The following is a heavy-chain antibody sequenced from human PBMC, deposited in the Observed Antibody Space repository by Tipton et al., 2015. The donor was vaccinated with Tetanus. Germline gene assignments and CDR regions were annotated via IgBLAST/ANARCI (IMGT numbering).Heavy chain of an antibody. CDR3: ARMAIFGVIPYRAFDL. D-gene: IGHD3-3*01. Sequence: TLSLTCTVSGISVSTSDYYWSWVRQPLGKEPEGIGYIYYLGNTASNPSLQSRVSMSVDTSKKQFSLRLNSVDAAVTAIYYCARMAIFGVIPYRAFDLWDLGTMVTVSS. J-gene: IGHJ3*01. V-gene: IGHV4-61*08. CDR2: IYYLGNT. CDR1: GISVSTSDYY.